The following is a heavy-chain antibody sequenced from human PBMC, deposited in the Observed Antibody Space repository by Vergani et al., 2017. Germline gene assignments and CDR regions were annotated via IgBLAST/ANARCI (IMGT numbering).Heavy chain of an antibody. CDR2: INHSGST. CDR1: GGSFSGYY. Sequence: QVQLQQWGAGLLKPSETLSLTCAVYGGSFSGYYWSWIRQPPGKGLEWIGEINHSGSTNYNPSLKSRVTISVETSKNQFSLKLSSVTAADTAVYYCARGVGYICRGSICYDRLFDSWGQGTLVTVSS. CDR3: ARGVGYICRGSICYDRLFDS. V-gene: IGHV4-34*01. D-gene: IGHD1-26*01. J-gene: IGHJ4*02.